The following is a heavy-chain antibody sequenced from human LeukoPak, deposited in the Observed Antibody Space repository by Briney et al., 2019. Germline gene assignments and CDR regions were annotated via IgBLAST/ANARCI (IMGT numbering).Heavy chain of an antibody. CDR1: GGSISSGGYY. Sequence: SETLSLTCTVSGGSISSGGYYWGWIRQPPGKGLEWIGSIYHSGSTYYNPSLKSRVTISVDTSKNQFSLKLSSVTAADTAVYYCARDESRGSGNDYWGQGTLVTVSS. CDR2: IYHSGST. D-gene: IGHD4-23*01. J-gene: IGHJ4*02. V-gene: IGHV4-39*07. CDR3: ARDESRGSGNDY.